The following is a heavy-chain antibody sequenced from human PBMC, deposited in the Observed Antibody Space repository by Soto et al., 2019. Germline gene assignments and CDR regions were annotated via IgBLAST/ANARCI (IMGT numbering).Heavy chain of an antibody. J-gene: IGHJ4*02. V-gene: IGHV1-3*01. D-gene: IGHD6-6*01. Sequence: QVQLVQSGAEVREPGASMKVSCKASGYTFTGFAMHWVRQAPGQRLEWMGWINAGNGDTKYSQKFQGRVTITRDTSASTAYMELSSLRSEDTAVYYCAREWIEYSSSGLGFDYWGQGTLVTVSS. CDR3: AREWIEYSSSGLGFDY. CDR1: GYTFTGFA. CDR2: INAGNGDT.